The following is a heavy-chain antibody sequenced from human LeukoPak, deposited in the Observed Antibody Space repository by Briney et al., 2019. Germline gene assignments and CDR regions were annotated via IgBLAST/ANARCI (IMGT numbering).Heavy chain of an antibody. Sequence: SETLSLTCTVSGYSISSGYYWGWIRQPPGKGLEWIGSIYHSGSTYYNPSLKSRVTISVDTSKNQFSLKLSSVTAADTAVYYCARAQGGWPLDWFDPWGQGTLVTVSS. CDR1: GYSISSGYY. D-gene: IGHD6-19*01. CDR2: IYHSGST. V-gene: IGHV4-38-2*02. CDR3: ARAQGGWPLDWFDP. J-gene: IGHJ5*02.